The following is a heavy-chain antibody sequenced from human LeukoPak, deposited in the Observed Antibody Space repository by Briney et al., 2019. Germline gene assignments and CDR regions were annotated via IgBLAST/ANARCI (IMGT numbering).Heavy chain of an antibody. D-gene: IGHD5-12*01. CDR2: INPNSGGT. J-gene: IGHJ4*02. CDR1: GYTFTGYY. Sequence: GASVKVSCKASGYTFTGYYMHWVRQAPGQGLEWMGWINPNSGGTNYAQKFQGRVTMTRDTSISTAYMELSSLRSEDTAVYYCARCPWQRDGQGAYYFDYWGQGTLVTVSS. V-gene: IGHV1-2*02. CDR3: ARCPWQRDGQGAYYFDY.